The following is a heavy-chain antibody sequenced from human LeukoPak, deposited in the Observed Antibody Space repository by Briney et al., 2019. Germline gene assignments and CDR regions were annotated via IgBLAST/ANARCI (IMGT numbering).Heavy chain of an antibody. CDR1: GFTFSSYA. CDR2: ISSNGGST. V-gene: IGHV3-64*01. D-gene: IGHD6-19*01. J-gene: IGHJ4*02. CDR3: ARVRRSGWYYFDY. Sequence: GGSLRLSCAASGFTFSSYAMHWVRQAPGKGLEYVSAISSNGGSTYYANSVKGRFTISRDNSKTTLHLQMNSLRADDTAVYYCARVRRSGWYYFDYWGQGTLVTVSS.